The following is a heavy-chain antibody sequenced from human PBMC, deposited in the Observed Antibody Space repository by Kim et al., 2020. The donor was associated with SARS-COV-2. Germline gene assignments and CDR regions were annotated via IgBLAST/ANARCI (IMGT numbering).Heavy chain of an antibody. D-gene: IGHD3-3*01. Sequence: SETLSLTCTVSGGSISSSSYYWGWIRQPPGKGLEWIGSIYYSGSTYYNPSLKSRVTISVDTSKNQFSLKLSSVTATDTAVYYCARQLSSRGVGWLLGWFDPWGQGTLVTVSS. CDR1: GGSISSSSYY. J-gene: IGHJ5*02. CDR2: IYYSGST. V-gene: IGHV4-39*01. CDR3: ARQLSSRGVGWLLGWFDP.